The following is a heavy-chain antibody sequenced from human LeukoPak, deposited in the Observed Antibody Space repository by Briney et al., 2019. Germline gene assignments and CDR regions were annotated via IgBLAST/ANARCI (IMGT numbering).Heavy chain of an antibody. CDR2: ISVSGRTI. Sequence: SGGSLRLSCAASGFTFSSYEMNWVRQAPGKGLEWVSYISVSGRTIYYADSMKGRFTISRDNAKNSLYLQMNSLRAEDTAVYYCASLVVVVVAATPPFDYWGQGTLVTVSS. D-gene: IGHD2-15*01. J-gene: IGHJ4*02. CDR1: GFTFSSYE. CDR3: ASLVVVVVAATPPFDY. V-gene: IGHV3-48*03.